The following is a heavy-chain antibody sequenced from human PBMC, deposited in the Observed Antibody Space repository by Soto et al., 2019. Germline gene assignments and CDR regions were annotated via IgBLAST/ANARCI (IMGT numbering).Heavy chain of an antibody. CDR1: GFSFTNYY. Sequence: QVQLVQSGADVKKPGASVKVSCKASGFSFTNYYLHWVRQAPGQGLEWLGWINPNSGGTNYAQQFKGRVTMTRDTSITTAYMELSRLTSDDTAIYYCARDTKIPANAIHGGFWGQGTLVTVSS. J-gene: IGHJ4*02. D-gene: IGHD2-2*01. CDR2: INPNSGGT. CDR3: ARDTKIPANAIHGGF. V-gene: IGHV1-2*02.